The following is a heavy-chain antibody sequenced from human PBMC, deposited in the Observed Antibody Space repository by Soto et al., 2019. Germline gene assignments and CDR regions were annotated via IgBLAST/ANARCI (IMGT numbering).Heavy chain of an antibody. CDR2: IYPGDSDT. V-gene: IGHV5-51*01. J-gene: IGHJ3*02. CDR3: ARHPIEYSSSSVAFDI. CDR1: GYSFTSYW. Sequence: GESLKISCKGSGYSFTSYWIGWVRQMPGKGLEWMGIIYPGDSDTRYSPSFQGQVTISADKSISTAYLQWSSLKASDTAMYYCARHPIEYSSSSVAFDIWGQGTMVTVSS. D-gene: IGHD6-6*01.